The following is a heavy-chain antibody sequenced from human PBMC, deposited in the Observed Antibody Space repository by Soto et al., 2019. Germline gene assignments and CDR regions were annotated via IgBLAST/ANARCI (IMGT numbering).Heavy chain of an antibody. J-gene: IGHJ4*02. CDR2: IGTAGDT. CDR1: GFTFSSYD. V-gene: IGHV3-13*01. CDR3: VRESTTWVFDF. D-gene: IGHD4-17*01. Sequence: EVQLVESGGGLVQPGGSLRLSCVASGFTFSSYDMHWVRQTTGKRLEWVSAIGTAGDTYYPGSVKGRFTISRQNGNNSLHLQMNSLRAEDTAVYYCVRESTTWVFDFWGQGTLVTVSS.